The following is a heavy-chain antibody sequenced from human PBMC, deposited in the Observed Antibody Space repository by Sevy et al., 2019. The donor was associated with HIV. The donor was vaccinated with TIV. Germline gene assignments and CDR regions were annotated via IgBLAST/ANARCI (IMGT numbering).Heavy chain of an antibody. V-gene: IGHV3-23*01. CDR3: ARVGGGGYYDPWSGYLEFDP. D-gene: IGHD3-3*01. CDR1: GFSFSSGA. J-gene: IGHJ5*02. CDR2: VSASGGST. Sequence: GGFLRLSCVGSGFSFSSGAMSWVRQAPGKGLQWVATVSASGGSTYYADSVRGRFSITRDNSKNTLYVKMNSLRAEDTAVYYCARVGGGGYYDPWSGYLEFDPWGQGTLVTVSS.